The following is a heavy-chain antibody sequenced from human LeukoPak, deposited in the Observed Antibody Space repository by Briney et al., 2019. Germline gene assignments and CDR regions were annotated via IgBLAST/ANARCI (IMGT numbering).Heavy chain of an antibody. V-gene: IGHV4-34*01. Sequence: SSETVSLTCAVYGGSFSGYYWSWIRQPPGKGLEWIGEINHSGSTNYNPSLKSRVTMSVDTSKNQFSLKLSSVTAADTAVYYCARGPRYFDWLLSHRFDYWGQGTLVTVSS. D-gene: IGHD3-9*01. CDR3: ARGPRYFDWLLSHRFDY. J-gene: IGHJ4*02. CDR1: GGSFSGYY. CDR2: INHSGST.